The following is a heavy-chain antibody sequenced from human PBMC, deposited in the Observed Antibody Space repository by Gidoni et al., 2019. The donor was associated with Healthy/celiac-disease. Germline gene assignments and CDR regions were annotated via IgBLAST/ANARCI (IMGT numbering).Heavy chain of an antibody. CDR1: GFTFSSYG. CDR2: IWYDGSNK. J-gene: IGHJ5*02. CDR3: ARDQQLAYCGGDCYFGFDP. V-gene: IGHV3-33*01. D-gene: IGHD2-21*01. Sequence: VVQPGRSLRLSCAASGFTFSSYGMHWVRQAPGKGLEWVAVIWYDGSNKYYADSVKGRFTISRDNSKNTLYLQMNSLRAEDTAVYYCARDQQLAYCGGDCYFGFDPWGQGTLVTVSS.